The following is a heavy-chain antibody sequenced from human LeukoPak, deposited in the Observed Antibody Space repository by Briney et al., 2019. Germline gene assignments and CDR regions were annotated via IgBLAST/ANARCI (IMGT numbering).Heavy chain of an antibody. D-gene: IGHD6-13*01. CDR3: AKDARYSSSWYGGYFDY. J-gene: IGHJ4*02. CDR1: GFTFSSYW. V-gene: IGHV3-30*18. CDR2: ISYDGSNK. Sequence: GGPLRLSCAASGFTFSSYWMSWVRQAPGKGLEWVAVISYDGSNKYYADSVKGRFTISRDNSKNTLYLQMNSLRAEDTAVYYCAKDARYSSSWYGGYFDYWGQGTLVTVSS.